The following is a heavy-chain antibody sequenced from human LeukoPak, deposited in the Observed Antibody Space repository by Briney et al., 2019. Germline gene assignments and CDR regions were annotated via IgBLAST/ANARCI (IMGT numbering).Heavy chain of an antibody. CDR2: INHSGST. D-gene: IGHD3-10*01. V-gene: IGHV4-34*01. CDR3: ARGHYYGSGSYYLTWFDP. Sequence: KPSETLSLTCAVYGGSFSGYYWSWIRQPPGKGLEWIGEINHSGSTNYNPSLKSRVTISVDTSKNQFSLKLSSVTAADTAVYYCARGHYYGSGSYYLTWFDPWGHGTLVTVSS. J-gene: IGHJ5*02. CDR1: GGSFSGYY.